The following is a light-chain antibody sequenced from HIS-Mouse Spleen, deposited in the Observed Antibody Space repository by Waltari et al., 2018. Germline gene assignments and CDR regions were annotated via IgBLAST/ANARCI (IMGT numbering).Light chain of an antibody. Sequence: SYELTQPPSVSVSPGQTARITCPGDALPKKYAYWYQQKSGPAPVLVIYEDSKRPSGIPGRFSGSSSGTMATLTISGAQVEDEADYDCYSTDSSGNHRVFGGGTKLTVL. V-gene: IGLV3-10*01. CDR2: EDS. J-gene: IGLJ2*01. CDR1: ALPKKY. CDR3: YSTDSSGNHRV.